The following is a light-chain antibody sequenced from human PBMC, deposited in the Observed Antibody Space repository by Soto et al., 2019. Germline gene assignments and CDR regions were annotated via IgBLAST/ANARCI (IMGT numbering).Light chain of an antibody. CDR3: QSYDSSLSAHYV. CDR1: SSNIGATYD. Sequence: QSVLTQPPSVSGAPGQRVTISCTGSSSNIGATYDVQWYQQLPGTAPKLLIYGNSNRPSGVPDRFSGSKSGTSASLAITGLQAVDDADYYCQSYDSSLSAHYVFGTGTKLTVL. CDR2: GNS. J-gene: IGLJ1*01. V-gene: IGLV1-40*01.